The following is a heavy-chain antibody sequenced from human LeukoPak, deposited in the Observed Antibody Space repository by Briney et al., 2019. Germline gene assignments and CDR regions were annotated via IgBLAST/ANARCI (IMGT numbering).Heavy chain of an antibody. V-gene: IGHV1-2*02. Sequence: GASVKVSCKASGYTFTGYYMHWVRQAPGQGLEWMGWINPNSGGTNYAQKFQGRVTMTGDTSISTAYMELSRLRSDDTAVYYCARGGGSSGLDAFDIWGQGTMVTVSS. CDR1: GYTFTGYY. CDR3: ARGGGSSGLDAFDI. J-gene: IGHJ3*02. CDR2: INPNSGGT. D-gene: IGHD6-19*01.